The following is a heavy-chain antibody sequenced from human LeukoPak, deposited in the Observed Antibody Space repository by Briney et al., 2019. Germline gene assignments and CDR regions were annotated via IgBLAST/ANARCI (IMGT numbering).Heavy chain of an antibody. J-gene: IGHJ6*02. Sequence: GGSLRLSCAVSGFTFSSYDMHWVRQAPGKGLEWVAVISYDGSSKYYADSVKGRFTISRDNAKNSVYLQMDSLRVEDTAVYYCTRDYRGKDVWGRGTTVTVSS. D-gene: IGHD3-16*02. CDR3: TRDYRGKDV. V-gene: IGHV3-30*03. CDR2: ISYDGSSK. CDR1: GFTFSSYD.